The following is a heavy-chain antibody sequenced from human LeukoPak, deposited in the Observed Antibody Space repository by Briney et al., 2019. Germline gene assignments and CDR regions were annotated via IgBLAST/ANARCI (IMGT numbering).Heavy chain of an antibody. CDR2: ISSSSSYI. CDR1: GFTFSSYS. D-gene: IGHD2-21*02. J-gene: IGHJ4*02. V-gene: IGHV3-21*01. Sequence: GGSLRLSCAASGFTFSSYSMNWVRQAPGKGLEWVSSISSSSSYIYYADSVEGRFTISRDNAKNSLYLQMNSLRAEDTAVYYCARECGGDCYSGLYWGQGTLVTVSS. CDR3: ARECGGDCYSGLY.